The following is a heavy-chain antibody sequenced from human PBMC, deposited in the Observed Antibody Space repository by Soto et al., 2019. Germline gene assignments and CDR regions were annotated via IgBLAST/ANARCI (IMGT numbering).Heavy chain of an antibody. CDR1: GFTFSSYA. CDR3: AKGVQGYCSSTSCYANYYYMDV. Sequence: GGSLRLSCAASGFTFSSYAMSWVRQAPGKGLEWVSAISGSGGSTYYAETVKGRFTLSKDNSKNTLYQQMISLRAEDTAVYYCAKGVQGYCSSTSCYANYYYMDVWGKGTTVTVSS. CDR2: ISGSGGST. V-gene: IGHV3-23*01. D-gene: IGHD2-2*01. J-gene: IGHJ6*03.